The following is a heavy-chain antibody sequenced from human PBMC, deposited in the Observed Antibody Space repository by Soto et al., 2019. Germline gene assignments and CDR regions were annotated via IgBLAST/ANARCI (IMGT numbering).Heavy chain of an antibody. CDR2: ISSRGSTI. CDR3: ARVPPHFYYAGMDV. CDR1: GSPLSSYE. Sequence: CLSLSWAACGSPLSSYEMAGVRQAPGKGLEWVSYISSRGSTIKYADSVKGRFTISRDNAKNSLYLQMNSLRAEDTAVYYCARVPPHFYYAGMDVRRQGTTDTVSS. J-gene: IGHJ6*02. V-gene: IGHV3-48*03.